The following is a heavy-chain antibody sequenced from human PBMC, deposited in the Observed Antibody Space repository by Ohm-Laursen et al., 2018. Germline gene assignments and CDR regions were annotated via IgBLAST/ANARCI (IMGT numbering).Heavy chain of an antibody. CDR3: ARDMFGSYSS. CDR1: GASVSSSDYY. Sequence: TLSLTCSVSGASVSSSDYYWGWVRQPPGKGLEWIGYIYHDGNTSDNPSLKSRLTMSRDTPKNQFSLKLTSVTAADTAVYYCARDMFGSYSSWGQGTLVTVSS. CDR2: IYHDGNT. V-gene: IGHV4-61*08. J-gene: IGHJ4*02. D-gene: IGHD1-26*01.